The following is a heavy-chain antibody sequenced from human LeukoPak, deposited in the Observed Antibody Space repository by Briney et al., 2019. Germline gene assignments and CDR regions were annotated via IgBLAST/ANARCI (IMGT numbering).Heavy chain of an antibody. V-gene: IGHV1-2*06. CDR3: ARYSYGKRIFDY. J-gene: IGHJ4*02. CDR2: INPNSGGT. Sequence: EASVTVSCKASGYTFTGYYMHWVRQAPGQGLEWMGRINPNSGGTNYPQKFQGRVTMTRDTSISTAYMELSRLRSDDTAVYYCARYSYGKRIFDYWGQGTLVTVSS. CDR1: GYTFTGYY. D-gene: IGHD5-18*01.